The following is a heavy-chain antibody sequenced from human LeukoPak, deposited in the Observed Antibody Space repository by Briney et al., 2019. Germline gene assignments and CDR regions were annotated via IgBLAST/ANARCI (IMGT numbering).Heavy chain of an antibody. CDR3: ARRGYCSSTSCPHPFDY. CDR1: GGSFSGYY. Sequence: PSETLSLTCAVYGGSFSGYYWSWIRQPPGKGLEWIGEINHSGSTNYNPSLKSRVTISVDTSKNQFSLKLSSVTAADTAVYYCARRGYCSSTSCPHPFDYWGQGTLVTVSS. J-gene: IGHJ4*02. V-gene: IGHV4-34*01. D-gene: IGHD2-2*01. CDR2: INHSGST.